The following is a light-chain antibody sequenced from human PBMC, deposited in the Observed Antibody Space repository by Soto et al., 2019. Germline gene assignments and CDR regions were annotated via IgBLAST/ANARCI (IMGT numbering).Light chain of an antibody. Sequence: EIVMTQSPATLSVSPGERATLSCRASQSVTSNLAWYQQKPGRAPRLLIYGASTRATGIPARFSGSGSGTEFTLTISNPQSEDFALYYCQHYFNWPYTFGQGTKGDIK. V-gene: IGKV3-15*01. CDR2: GAS. CDR3: QHYFNWPYT. J-gene: IGKJ2*01. CDR1: QSVTSN.